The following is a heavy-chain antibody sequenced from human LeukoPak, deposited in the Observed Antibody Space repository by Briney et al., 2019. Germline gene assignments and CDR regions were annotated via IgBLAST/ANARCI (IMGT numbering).Heavy chain of an antibody. J-gene: IGHJ4*02. Sequence: GSLRLSCTASGFTFSSYTMNWIRQPPGKGLEWIGIIYYSGSTYYNPSLKSRLTISVDTSKNQFSLKLNSVTAADTAVYYCASLIVRYFDYWGQGTLVTVSS. CDR2: IYYSGST. CDR1: GFTFSSYT. V-gene: IGHV4-59*04. D-gene: IGHD2/OR15-2a*01. CDR3: ASLIVRYFDY.